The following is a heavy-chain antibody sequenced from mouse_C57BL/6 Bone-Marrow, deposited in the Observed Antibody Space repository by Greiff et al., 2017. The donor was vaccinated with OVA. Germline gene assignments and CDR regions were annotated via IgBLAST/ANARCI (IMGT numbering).Heavy chain of an antibody. V-gene: IGHV1-9*01. CDR2: ILPGSGST. CDR1: GYTFTGYW. J-gene: IGHJ3*01. Sequence: VQRVESGAELMKPGASVKLSCKATGYTFTGYWIEWVKQRPGHGLEWIGEILPGSGSTNYNEKFKGKATFTTDTSSNTSYMQLSSLTTEDSAIYYCARKDGYYEAYWGQGTLVTVSA. CDR3: ARKDGYYEAY. D-gene: IGHD2-3*01.